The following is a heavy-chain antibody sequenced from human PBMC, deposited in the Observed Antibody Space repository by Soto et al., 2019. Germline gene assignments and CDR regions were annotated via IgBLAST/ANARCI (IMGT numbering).Heavy chain of an antibody. CDR1: GFTFSSYA. Sequence: QVQLVESGGGVVQPGRSLRLSCAASGFTFSSYAMHWVRQAPGKGLEWVAVISYDGSNKYYADSVKGRFTISRDNSKNTLYLQMNSLRAEDTAVYYCARDRERWLQLGSFDLWGRGTLVTVSS. CDR3: ARDRERWLQLGSFDL. CDR2: ISYDGSNK. J-gene: IGHJ2*01. D-gene: IGHD5-12*01. V-gene: IGHV3-30-3*01.